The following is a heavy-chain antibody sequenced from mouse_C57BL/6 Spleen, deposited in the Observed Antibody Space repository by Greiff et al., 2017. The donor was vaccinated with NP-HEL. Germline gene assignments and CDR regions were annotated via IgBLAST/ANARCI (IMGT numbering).Heavy chain of an antibody. CDR2: INPNYGTT. D-gene: IGHD1-1*01. V-gene: IGHV1-39*01. CDR1: GYSFTDYN. J-gene: IGHJ2*01. CDR3: ARGYYGSSFYYFDY. Sequence: VQLQQSGPELVKPGASVKISCKASGYSFTDYNMNWVKQSNGKSLEWIGVINPNYGTTSYNQKFKGKATLTVDQSSSTAYMQLNSLTSEDSAVYYAARGYYGSSFYYFDYWGQGTTLTVSS.